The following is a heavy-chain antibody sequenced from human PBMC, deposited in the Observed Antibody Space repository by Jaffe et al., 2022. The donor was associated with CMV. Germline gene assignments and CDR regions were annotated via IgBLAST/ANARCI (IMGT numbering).Heavy chain of an antibody. V-gene: IGHV4-4*02. J-gene: IGHJ5*02. D-gene: IGHD2-2*01. CDR1: GGSISSSNW. CDR2: IYHSGST. CDR3: ARGGHVCSSTSCQNWFDP. Sequence: QVQLQESGPGLVKPSGTLSLTCAVSGGSISSSNWWSWVRQPPGKGLEWIGEIYHSGSTNYNPSLKSRVTISVDKSKNQFSLKLSSVTAADTAVYYCARGGHVCSSTSCQNWFDPWGQGTLVTVSS.